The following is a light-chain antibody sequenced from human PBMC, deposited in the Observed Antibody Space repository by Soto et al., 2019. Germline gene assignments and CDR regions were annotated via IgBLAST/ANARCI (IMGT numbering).Light chain of an antibody. Sequence: DIQMTQSPSSLSASVGDRVTLTCRASQGINNLLGWYQQGPGKAPKRLIYAASNLEGGVPSRFSGSGSGTELTLTISSLQSDDFATYYCLQHDTYPFTFGPGTKVDVK. CDR3: LQHDTYPFT. J-gene: IGKJ3*01. CDR2: AAS. CDR1: QGINNL. V-gene: IGKV1-17*01.